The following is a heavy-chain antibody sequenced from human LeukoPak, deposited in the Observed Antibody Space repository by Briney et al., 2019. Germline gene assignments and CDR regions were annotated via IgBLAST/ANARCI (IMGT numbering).Heavy chain of an antibody. V-gene: IGHV4-4*02. CDR2: IYHSGST. CDR3: AKSNGYGLIDI. CDR1: AGSISSSNW. Sequence: SGTLSLTCAVSAGSISSSNWWSWVRQPPGKGLEWIGEIYHSGSTSYNPSLKSRVTISLDTSNNQFSLKLRSVTAADTALYYCAKSNGYGLIDIWGQGTMATVSS. D-gene: IGHD3-10*01. J-gene: IGHJ3*02.